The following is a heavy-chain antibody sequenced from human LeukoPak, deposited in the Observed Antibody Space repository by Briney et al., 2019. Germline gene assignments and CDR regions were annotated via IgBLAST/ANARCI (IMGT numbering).Heavy chain of an antibody. J-gene: IGHJ4*02. CDR2: IKEDGSEK. Sequence: GGSLRLSCAASGFTFSSYSMSWVRQPPGKGLEWVANIKEDGSEKCYVDSVKGRFTISRDNAKNSLYLQINSLRAEDTAVYYCARRYGSGSYGVDYWGQGTLVTVSS. CDR3: ARRYGSGSYGVDY. CDR1: GFTFSSYS. V-gene: IGHV3-7*02. D-gene: IGHD3-10*01.